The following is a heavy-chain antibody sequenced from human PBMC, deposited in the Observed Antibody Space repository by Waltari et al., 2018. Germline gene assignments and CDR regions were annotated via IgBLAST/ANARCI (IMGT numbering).Heavy chain of an antibody. V-gene: IGHV3-7*01. J-gene: IGHJ4*02. Sequence: EVQLVASGGGLVQPGGSLRLSCAASGFTFSSYWMSWVRQAPGKGLAWVANIKQDGSEKYDVDSVKGRFTISRDNAKNSLYLQMNSLRAEDTAVYYCARVRFGYSSSWYTSDLYYFYYWGQGTLVTVSS. CDR1: GFTFSSYW. D-gene: IGHD6-13*01. CDR2: IKQDGSEK. CDR3: ARVRFGYSSSWYTSDLYYFYY.